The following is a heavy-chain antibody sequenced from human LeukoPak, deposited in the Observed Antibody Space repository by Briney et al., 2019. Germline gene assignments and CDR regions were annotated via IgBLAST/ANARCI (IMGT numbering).Heavy chain of an antibody. J-gene: IGHJ5*02. CDR2: INPSGGST. Sequence: ASVKVSCKASGYTFTSYYMHWVRQAPGQGLEWMGIINPSGGSTSYAQEFQGRVTMTRDTSTSTVYMELSSLRSEDTAVYYCARESSRDVLRFLEWFTHNWFDPWGQGTLATVSS. CDR1: GYTFTSYY. D-gene: IGHD3-3*01. CDR3: ARESSRDVLRFLEWFTHNWFDP. V-gene: IGHV1-46*01.